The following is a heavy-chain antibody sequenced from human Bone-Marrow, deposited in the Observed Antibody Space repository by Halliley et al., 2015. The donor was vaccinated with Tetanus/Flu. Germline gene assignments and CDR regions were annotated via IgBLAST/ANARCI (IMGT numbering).Heavy chain of an antibody. CDR2: IIPVFALT. Sequence: LEWMGRIIPVFALTNYPQKFQGRVTVPADKSTGTAYMELSSLRFEDTAGYYCARSIQNWFAPWGQGTQVSVSS. J-gene: IGHJ5*02. V-gene: IGHV1-69*02. D-gene: IGHD2-21*01. CDR3: ARSIQNWFAP.